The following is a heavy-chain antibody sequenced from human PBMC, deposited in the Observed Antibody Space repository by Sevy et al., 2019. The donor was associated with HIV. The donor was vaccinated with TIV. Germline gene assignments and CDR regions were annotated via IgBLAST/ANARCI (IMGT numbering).Heavy chain of an antibody. CDR2: IRQDGGEI. D-gene: IGHD3-16*01. CDR3: ARRFFDV. J-gene: IGHJ4*02. V-gene: IGHV3-7*01. CDR1: GFTFDTYW. Sequence: GGSLRLSCAASGFTFDTYWMQWVRQALGKGLEWVANIRQDGGEIYYSDSVKGRFTISRDNAKESLFLQMTNLKVEDSGIYYCARRFFDVWGQGVLVTVSS.